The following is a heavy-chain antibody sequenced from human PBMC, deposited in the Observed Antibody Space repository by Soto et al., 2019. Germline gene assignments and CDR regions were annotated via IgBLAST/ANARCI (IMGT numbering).Heavy chain of an antibody. CDR2: ISYDGSNK. Sequence: PGGSLRLSLSASVFTFSSYAMHWVRQAPGKGLEWVAVISYDGSNKYYADSVKGRFTISRDNSKNTLYLQMNSLRAEDKAVYDCARVGEAHQCRGQGILVTVSS. V-gene: IGHV3-30-3*01. D-gene: IGHD3-3*01. CDR1: VFTFSSYA. J-gene: IGHJ4*02. CDR3: ARVGEAHQC.